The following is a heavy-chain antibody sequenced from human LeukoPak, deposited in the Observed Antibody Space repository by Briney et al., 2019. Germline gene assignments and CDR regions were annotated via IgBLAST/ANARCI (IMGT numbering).Heavy chain of an antibody. CDR3: ARDANLYLYCGGDCYSLPEAFDI. V-gene: IGHV4-61*02. D-gene: IGHD2-21*02. Sequence: SQTLSLTCTVSGGSISSGSYYWSWIRQPAGKGLEWIGRIYTSGSTNYNPSLKSRVTISVDTSKNQFSLKLSSVTAADTAVYYCARDANLYLYCGGDCYSLPEAFDIWGQGTMVTVSS. CDR2: IYTSGST. CDR1: GGSISSGSYY. J-gene: IGHJ3*02.